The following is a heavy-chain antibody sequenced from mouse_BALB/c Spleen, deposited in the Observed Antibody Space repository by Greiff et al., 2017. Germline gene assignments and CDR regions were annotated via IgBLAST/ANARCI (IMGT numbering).Heavy chain of an antibody. CDR3: ASRRTMITTTGDYAMDY. J-gene: IGHJ4*01. Sequence: EVKLVESGPELVKPGASVKMSCKASGYTFTSYVMHWVKQKPGQGLEWIGYINPYNDGTKYNEKFKGKATLTSDKSSSTAYMELSSLTSEDSAVYYCASRRTMITTTGDYAMDYWGQGTSVTVSS. CDR2: INPYNDGT. D-gene: IGHD2-4*01. V-gene: IGHV1-14*01. CDR1: GYTFTSYV.